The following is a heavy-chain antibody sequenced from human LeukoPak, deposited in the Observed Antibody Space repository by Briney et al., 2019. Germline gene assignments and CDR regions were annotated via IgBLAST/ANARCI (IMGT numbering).Heavy chain of an antibody. Sequence: GSLSLSCAASGFTFSSYAMHWVRQAPGKGLEWVAVISYDGSNKYYADSVKGRFTIFRDNSKNTLYLQMNSLRAEDTAVYYCARDPVVAATPTSGMDVWGQGTTVTVSS. CDR3: ARDPVVAATPTSGMDV. J-gene: IGHJ6*02. CDR2: ISYDGSNK. D-gene: IGHD2-15*01. V-gene: IGHV3-30-3*01. CDR1: GFTFSSYA.